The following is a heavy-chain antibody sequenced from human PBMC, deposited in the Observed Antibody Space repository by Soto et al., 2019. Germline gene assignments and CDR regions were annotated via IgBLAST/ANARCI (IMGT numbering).Heavy chain of an antibody. CDR3: ARDFHTVRYPDY. J-gene: IGHJ4*02. V-gene: IGHV1-3*01. CDR2: INAGNGNT. D-gene: IGHD3-10*01. Sequence: ASXKVSCKASGYTFTIYAMHWVRQAPGQRLEWMGWINAGNGNTKYSQKFQGRVTITRDTSASTAYMELSSLRSEDTAVYYCARDFHTVRYPDYWGQGTLVTVSS. CDR1: GYTFTIYA.